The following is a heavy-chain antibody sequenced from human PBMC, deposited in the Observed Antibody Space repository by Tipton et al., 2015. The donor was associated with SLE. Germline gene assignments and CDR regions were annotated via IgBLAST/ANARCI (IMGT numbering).Heavy chain of an antibody. D-gene: IGHD3-9*01. CDR3: ARAGILTGYYPYFDY. CDR2: INHSGST. Sequence: TLSLTYAVYGGSFSGYYWSWIRQPPGKGLEWIGEINHSGSTNYNPSLKSRVTISVDTSKNQFSLKLSSVTAADTAVYYCARAGILTGYYPYFDYWGQGNLVTVSS. V-gene: IGHV4-34*01. J-gene: IGHJ4*02. CDR1: GGSFSGYY.